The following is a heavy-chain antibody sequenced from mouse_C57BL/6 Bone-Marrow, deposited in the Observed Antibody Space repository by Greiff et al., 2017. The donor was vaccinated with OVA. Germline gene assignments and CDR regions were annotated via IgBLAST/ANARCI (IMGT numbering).Heavy chain of an antibody. V-gene: IGHV1-64*01. CDR3: ARSGRSYGLDY. J-gene: IGHJ2*01. CDR1: GYTFTSYW. CDR2: IHPNSGST. D-gene: IGHD1-1*01. Sequence: QVQLQQPGAELVKPGASVKLSCKASGYTFTSYWMHWVKQRPGQGLEWIGMIHPNSGSTNYNEKFKSKATLTVDKSSSTAYMQLSSLTSEDSAVYYCARSGRSYGLDYWGQGTTLTVSS.